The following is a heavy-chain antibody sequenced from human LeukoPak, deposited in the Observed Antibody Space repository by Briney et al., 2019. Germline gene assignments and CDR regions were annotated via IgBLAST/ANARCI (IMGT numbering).Heavy chain of an antibody. CDR1: GGSISGYY. J-gene: IGHJ6*02. D-gene: IGHD6-13*01. Sequence: SETLSLTCTVFGGSISGYYWNWIRQVRGKGLEWIGFLHHSGSTDYNPSLQSRVTISVDTSKNQLSLKLRSVTAADTAVYYCAREGRPAAENTFYFYYGMDVWGQGTAVTVSS. CDR2: LHHSGST. V-gene: IGHV4-59*01. CDR3: AREGRPAAENTFYFYYGMDV.